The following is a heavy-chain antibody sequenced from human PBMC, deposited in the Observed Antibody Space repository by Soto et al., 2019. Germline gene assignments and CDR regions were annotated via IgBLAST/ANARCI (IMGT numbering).Heavy chain of an antibody. J-gene: IGHJ6*02. CDR1: GFTFSSYA. V-gene: IGHV3-30-3*01. CDR2: ISYDGSNK. D-gene: IGHD6-13*01. CDR3: ARDWGIAAAGTIYYYYGMDV. Sequence: PGGSLRLSCAASGFTFSSYAMHWVRQAPGKGLEWVAVISYDGSNKYYADSVKGRFTISRDNSKNTLYLQMNSLRAEDTAVYYCARDWGIAAAGTIYYYYGMDVWGQGTTVTVS.